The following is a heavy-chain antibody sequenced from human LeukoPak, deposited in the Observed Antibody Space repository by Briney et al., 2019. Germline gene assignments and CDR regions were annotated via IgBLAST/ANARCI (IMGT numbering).Heavy chain of an antibody. J-gene: IGHJ4*02. Sequence: GASVKVSCKASGYTFTGYYMHWVRQAPGQGLEWMGWISAYNGNTNYAQKLQGRVTMTTDTSTSTAYMELRSLRSDDTAVYYCARSLYCSGGSCYAGGSGYWGQGTLVTVSS. CDR2: ISAYNGNT. CDR3: ARSLYCSGGSCYAGGSGY. CDR1: GYTFTGYY. V-gene: IGHV1-18*04. D-gene: IGHD2-15*01.